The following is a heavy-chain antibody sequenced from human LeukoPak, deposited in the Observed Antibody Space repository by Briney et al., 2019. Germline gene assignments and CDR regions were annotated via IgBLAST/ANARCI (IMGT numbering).Heavy chain of an antibody. Sequence: IPSETLSLTCTVSGGSISRYYWRWIRQPPGKGLEWFGYIYYSGNTNYNPSLKSRVTISVDTSKNQFSLKLSSVTAADTAMYYCARDKGEYYDSSGYLDYWGQGTLVTVSS. D-gene: IGHD3-22*01. CDR1: GGSISRYY. J-gene: IGHJ4*02. CDR2: IYYSGNT. V-gene: IGHV4-59*01. CDR3: ARDKGEYYDSSGYLDY.